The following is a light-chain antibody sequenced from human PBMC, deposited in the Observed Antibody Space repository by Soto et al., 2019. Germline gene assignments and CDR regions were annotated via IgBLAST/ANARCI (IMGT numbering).Light chain of an antibody. Sequence: QAVVTQPPSVSGAPGQRVTISCTGSSSNIGSTYDVQWYQQLPGTAPKLLIHGNTDRPSGVPDRFSGSKSGTSASLVITGLQADDEADYYCQSYDDSLSVHYVFGTGTKVTVL. J-gene: IGLJ1*01. CDR1: SSNIGSTYD. V-gene: IGLV1-40*01. CDR2: GNT. CDR3: QSYDDSLSVHYV.